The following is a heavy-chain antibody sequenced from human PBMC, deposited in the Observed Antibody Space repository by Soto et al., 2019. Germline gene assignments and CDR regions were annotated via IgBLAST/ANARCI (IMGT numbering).Heavy chain of an antibody. CDR3: ARGRTYYYYGMDV. D-gene: IGHD3-16*01. V-gene: IGHV3-30-3*01. J-gene: IGHJ6*02. Sequence: PGGSLRLSCAASGFTFSSYAMHWVRQAPGKGLEWVAVISYDGSNKYYADSVKGRFTISRDNSKNTLYLQMDSLRAEDTAVYYCARGRTYYYYGMDVWGQGTTVTVSS. CDR2: ISYDGSNK. CDR1: GFTFSSYA.